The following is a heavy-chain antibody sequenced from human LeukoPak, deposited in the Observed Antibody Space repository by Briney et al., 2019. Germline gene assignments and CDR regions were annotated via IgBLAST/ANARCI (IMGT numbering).Heavy chain of an antibody. Sequence: ASVKVSCKASGYTFSTLGISWVRQAPGQGLEWMGWISAYNGNTNYAQKLQGRVTMTTDTSTSTAYMELRSLRSDDTAVYYCAREREGYYYDSSGYPDYWGQGTLVTVSS. CDR2: ISAYNGNT. D-gene: IGHD3-22*01. V-gene: IGHV1-18*01. CDR1: GYTFSTLG. J-gene: IGHJ4*02. CDR3: AREREGYYYDSSGYPDY.